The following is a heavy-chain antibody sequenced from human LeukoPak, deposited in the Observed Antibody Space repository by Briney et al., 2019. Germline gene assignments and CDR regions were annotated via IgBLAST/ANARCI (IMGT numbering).Heavy chain of an antibody. Sequence: SETLSLSCIVSGGSISVFYWSWSWEPPGEELGWVGYIYYSGSTNYNSSLKSRVTISVDTSKHQFSLHLTSVTAADTAVYYCARGYSSSGCYFDYWGQGALVTVSS. CDR3: ARGYSSSGCYFDY. D-gene: IGHD6-6*01. CDR1: GGSISVFY. V-gene: IGHV4-59*01. CDR2: IYYSGST. J-gene: IGHJ4*02.